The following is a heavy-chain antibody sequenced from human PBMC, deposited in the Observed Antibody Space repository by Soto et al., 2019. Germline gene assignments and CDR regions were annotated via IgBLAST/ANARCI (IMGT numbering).Heavy chain of an antibody. CDR3: ASTIFGVVIPWGFDY. J-gene: IGHJ4*02. Sequence: ASVKVSCKASGYTFTSYDINWVRQATGQGLEWMGWMNPNSGNTGYAQKFQGRVTMTEDTSTDTAYMELSSLRSEDTAVYYCASTIFGVVIPWGFDYWGQGTLVTVSS. V-gene: IGHV1-8*01. CDR2: MNPNSGNT. CDR1: GYTFTSYD. D-gene: IGHD3-3*01.